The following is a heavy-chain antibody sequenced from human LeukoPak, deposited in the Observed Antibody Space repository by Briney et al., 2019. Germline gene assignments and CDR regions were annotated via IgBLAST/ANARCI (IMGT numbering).Heavy chain of an antibody. D-gene: IGHD6-13*01. Sequence: PSQTLSLTCAVSGGSLSSGGYSWSWLRQPPGTGLEWIGYIYHSGTTYYNPSLKSRVTISVDRSKNQFSLKLNSVTAADTAVYYCARESSSWSNWFDPWGQGTLVTVSS. CDR2: IYHSGTT. V-gene: IGHV4-30-2*01. CDR3: ARESSSWSNWFDP. CDR1: GGSLSSGGYS. J-gene: IGHJ5*02.